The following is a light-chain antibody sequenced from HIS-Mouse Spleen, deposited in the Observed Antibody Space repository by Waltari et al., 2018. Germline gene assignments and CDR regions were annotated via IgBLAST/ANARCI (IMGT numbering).Light chain of an antibody. CDR1: AWPKTY. J-gene: IGLJ2*01. CDR3: YSTDSSGNHRV. Sequence: SSELPQPPPGSVSPEQPARTTCSGDAWPKTYTYRYHQKSGQAPVLVIYEDIKRPPGIPERFSGSSSGTMATLTISGAQVEDEADYYCYSTDSSGNHRVFGGGTKLTVL. CDR2: EDI. V-gene: IGLV3-10*01.